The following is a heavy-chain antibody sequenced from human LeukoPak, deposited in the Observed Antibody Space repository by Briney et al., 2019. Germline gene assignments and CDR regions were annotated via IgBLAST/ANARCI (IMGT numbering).Heavy chain of an antibody. CDR1: GFTVSSNY. CDR3: ASIMRDYYDSSGTLFDY. D-gene: IGHD3-22*01. V-gene: IGHV3-66*01. CDR2: IYSGGST. J-gene: IGHJ4*02. Sequence: GGSLRLSCAASGFTVSSNYMSWVRQAPGKGLEWVSIIYSGGSTYYADSVKGRFSISRDNSKNTLYLQMNSLRAEDTAVYYCASIMRDYYDSSGTLFDYWGQGTLVTVSS.